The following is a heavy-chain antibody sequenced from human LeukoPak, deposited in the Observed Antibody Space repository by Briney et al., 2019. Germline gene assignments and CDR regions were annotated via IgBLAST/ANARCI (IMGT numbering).Heavy chain of an antibody. J-gene: IGHJ4*02. CDR1: GFTFSSYG. V-gene: IGHV3-30*02. CDR3: AKDKRYSYGIFDY. Sequence: GGSLRLSCAASGFTFSSYGMHWVRQAPGKGLEWVAFIRYDGSNKYYADSVKGRFTISRDNSKNTLYLQMNSLRAEDTAVYYCAKDKRYSYGIFDYWGQGTPVTVSS. CDR2: IRYDGSNK. D-gene: IGHD5-18*01.